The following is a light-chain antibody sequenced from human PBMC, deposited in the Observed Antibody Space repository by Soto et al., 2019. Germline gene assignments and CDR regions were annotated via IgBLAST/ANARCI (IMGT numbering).Light chain of an antibody. CDR1: QSVSSY. CDR2: DAS. J-gene: IGKJ5*01. CDR3: QQRSNWPPIT. Sequence: EIVLTQSPATLSLSPGERATLSCRASQSVSSYLAWYQHKPGQAPRLLIYDASNRATGIPARFSGSGSGTDFTITSNSLEPEDFAVYYCQQRSNWPPITFGQGTRLEIK. V-gene: IGKV3-11*01.